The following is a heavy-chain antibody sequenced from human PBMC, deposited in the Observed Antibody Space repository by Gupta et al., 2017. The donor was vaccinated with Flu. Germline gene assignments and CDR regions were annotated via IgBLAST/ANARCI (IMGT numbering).Heavy chain of an antibody. CDR3: ARHKRESIAARPTFDY. V-gene: IGHV4-39*01. CDR2: IYYSGST. D-gene: IGHD6-6*01. Sequence: QLQLQESGPGLVKPSETLSLTCTVSGGSISSSSYYWGWIRQPPGKGLEWIGSIYYSGSTYYNPSLKSRVTISVDTSKNQFSLKLSSVTAADTAVYYCARHKRESIAARPTFDYWGQGTLVTVSS. CDR1: GGSISSSSYY. J-gene: IGHJ4*02.